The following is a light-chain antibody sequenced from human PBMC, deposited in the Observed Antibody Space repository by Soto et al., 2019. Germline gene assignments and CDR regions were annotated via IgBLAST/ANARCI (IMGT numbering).Light chain of an antibody. J-gene: IGLJ1*01. Sequence: QSALTQPASVSGSAGQSITISCSGTMRDVGAYNLVSWYQQHPGTAPKLIIYEVRNRPSGISSRFSGSRSGNTASLTISGLQPEDEGDYYCCSYAGSYTYVFGTGTKVTVL. CDR2: EVR. CDR3: CSYAGSYTYV. V-gene: IGLV2-23*02. CDR1: MRDVGAYNL.